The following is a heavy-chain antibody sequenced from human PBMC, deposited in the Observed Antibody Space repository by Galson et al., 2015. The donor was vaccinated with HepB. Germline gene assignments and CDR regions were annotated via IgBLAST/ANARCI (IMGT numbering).Heavy chain of an antibody. J-gene: IGHJ5*02. Sequence: ETLSLTCAVYGGSFSGYYWSWIRQPPGKGLEWIGEINHSGSTNYNPSLKSRVTISVDTSKNQFSLKLSSVTAADTAVYYCARGTPYSSGWYNWFDPWGQGTLVTVSS. CDR3: ARGTPYSSGWYNWFDP. V-gene: IGHV4-34*01. CDR1: GGSFSGYY. D-gene: IGHD6-19*01. CDR2: INHSGST.